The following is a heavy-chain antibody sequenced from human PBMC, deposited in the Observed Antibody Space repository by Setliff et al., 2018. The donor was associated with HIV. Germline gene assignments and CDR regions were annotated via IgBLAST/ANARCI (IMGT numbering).Heavy chain of an antibody. D-gene: IGHD1-26*01. CDR1: GISINGYY. J-gene: IGHJ4*02. CDR2: VSSMGNT. Sequence: SETLSLTCSVSGISINGYYWSWIRQSPRTRLEWIGYVSSMGNTNYNPSLKSRVTISVDTSKNQFSLQLNSVTAADTAVYFCARTRAPYFFDFWGQGAQVTVSS. V-gene: IGHV4-4*08. CDR3: ARTRAPYFFDF.